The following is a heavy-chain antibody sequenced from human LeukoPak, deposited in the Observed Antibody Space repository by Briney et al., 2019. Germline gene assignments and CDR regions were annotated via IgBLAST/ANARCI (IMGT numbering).Heavy chain of an antibody. Sequence: PGGSLRLSCAASGFTFSSYAMSWVRQAPGKGLEWVSAISGSGGSTYYADSVKGRFTISRDNSKNTLYLQMNSLRAEDTAVYYCAKGEVYGDYVLYFDYWGQGTLVTVSS. J-gene: IGHJ4*02. CDR2: ISGSGGST. CDR3: AKGEVYGDYVLYFDY. CDR1: GFTFSSYA. D-gene: IGHD4-17*01. V-gene: IGHV3-23*01.